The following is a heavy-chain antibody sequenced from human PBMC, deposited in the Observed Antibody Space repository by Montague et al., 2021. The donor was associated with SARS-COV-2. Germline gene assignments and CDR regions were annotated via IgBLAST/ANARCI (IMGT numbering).Heavy chain of an antibody. Sequence: SETLSLTCTVSGGSVSSRSYYWGWIRQPPGKWLEWIGSIYYSGSTHYNPSLKSRVTISVDTSKNQFSLKLSSVTAADTAVYYCARRGDYGGPRFDYWSQGTLVSVSS. CDR3: ARRGDYGGPRFDY. V-gene: IGHV4-39*01. CDR1: GGSVSSRSYY. D-gene: IGHD4-23*01. J-gene: IGHJ4*02. CDR2: IYYSGST.